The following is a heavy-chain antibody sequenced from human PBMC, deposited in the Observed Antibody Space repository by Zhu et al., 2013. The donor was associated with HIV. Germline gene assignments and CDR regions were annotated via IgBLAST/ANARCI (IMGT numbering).Heavy chain of an antibody. CDR1: GGTFSSYA. CDR2: IIPIFGTA. D-gene: IGHD4-17*01. CDR3: ARDRVGFYGDYPRWGAFDI. V-gene: IGHV1-69*01. J-gene: IGHJ3*02. Sequence: QVQLVQSGAEVKKPGSSVKVSCKASGGTFSSYAISWVRQAPGQGLEWMGGIIPIFGTANYAQKFQGRVTITADESTSTAYMELSSLRSEDTAVYYCARDRVGFYGDYPRWGAFDIWAKGQWSPSLQ.